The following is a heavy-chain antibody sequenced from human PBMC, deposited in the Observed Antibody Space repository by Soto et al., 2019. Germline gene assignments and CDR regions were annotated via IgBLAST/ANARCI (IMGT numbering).Heavy chain of an antibody. V-gene: IGHV6-1*01. CDR2: TYYRSKWYN. J-gene: IGHJ1*01. Sequence: SQTLSLTCVISGDSVSSNSAAWNWIRQSPSRGLEWLGRTYYRSKWYNDYAVSVKSRITTNPDTSKNQFSLQLNSVAAEDTAVYYCASLKGRVGYSYGSIDHWGQGTLVTVST. D-gene: IGHD5-18*01. CDR3: ASLKGRVGYSYGSIDH. CDR1: GDSVSSNSAA.